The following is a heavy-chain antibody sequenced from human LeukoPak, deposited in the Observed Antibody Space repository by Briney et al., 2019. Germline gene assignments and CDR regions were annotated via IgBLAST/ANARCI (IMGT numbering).Heavy chain of an antibody. CDR1: GFTFSSYW. Sequence: GGSLRLSCAASGFTFSSYWMHWVRQAPGKGLVWVSRINSDASSTSYADSVKRRFTISRDNAKNTLYLQMNSLRAEDTAVYYCARDLPQTNEESDAFDIWGQGTMVTVSS. V-gene: IGHV3-74*01. J-gene: IGHJ3*02. D-gene: IGHD1-1*01. CDR2: INSDASST. CDR3: ARDLPQTNEESDAFDI.